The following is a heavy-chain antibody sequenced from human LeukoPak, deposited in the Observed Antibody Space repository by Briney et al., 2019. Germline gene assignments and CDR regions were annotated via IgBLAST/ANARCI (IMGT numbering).Heavy chain of an antibody. CDR2: ITSNGGSA. J-gene: IGHJ6*03. CDR3: ARATTVTTINYYYYMDV. Sequence: GGSLRLSCATSGFTFSIYAMRWVRPAPGKGLEYVSAITSNGGSAYYANSVKGRFTISRDHSKNTLYRQMNSLRAEDTAVYYCARATTVTTINYYYYMDVWGKGTTVTVSS. V-gene: IGHV3-64*01. CDR1: GFTFSIYA. D-gene: IGHD4-17*01.